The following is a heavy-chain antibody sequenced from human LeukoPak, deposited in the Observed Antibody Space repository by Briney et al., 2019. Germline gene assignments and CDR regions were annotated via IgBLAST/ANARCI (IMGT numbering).Heavy chain of an antibody. Sequence: GGSLRLPCAASGFTFSSYAMSWVRQAPGKGLEWVSGISTSGGSTSYADSVKGRFTISRDNPRNTLYMQMGSLRAEDTAVYYCAIMHRYYDGSGYWVQWGQGTLVTVSS. D-gene: IGHD3-22*01. CDR1: GFTFSSYA. CDR2: ISTSGGST. V-gene: IGHV3-23*01. CDR3: AIMHRYYDGSGYWVQ. J-gene: IGHJ4*02.